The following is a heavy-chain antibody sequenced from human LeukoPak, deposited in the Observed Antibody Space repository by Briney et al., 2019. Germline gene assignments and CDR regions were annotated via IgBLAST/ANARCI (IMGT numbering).Heavy chain of an antibody. CDR3: ARDNKFGYYWCRYFDY. V-gene: IGHV3-11*04. Sequence: GGSLRLSCAASGFTFSDYYMSWIRQAPGKGLEWVSYISSSGSTIYYADSVKGRFTISRDNAKNSLYLQMNSLRAEDTAVYYCARDNKFGYYWCRYFDYWGQGTLVTVSS. CDR1: GFTFSDYY. J-gene: IGHJ4*02. D-gene: IGHD3-22*01. CDR2: ISSSGSTI.